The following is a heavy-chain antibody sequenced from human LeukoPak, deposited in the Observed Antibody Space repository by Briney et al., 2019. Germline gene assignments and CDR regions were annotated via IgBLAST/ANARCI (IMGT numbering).Heavy chain of an antibody. D-gene: IGHD4-17*01. CDR2: INHSGST. Sequence: SETLSLTCAVYGASFSGYYWSWIRQPPGKGLEWIGEINHSGSTNYNPSLKSRVTISVDTSKNQFSLKLSSVTAADTAVYYCARGTMTTVTYYFDYWGQGTLVTVSS. J-gene: IGHJ4*02. V-gene: IGHV4-34*01. CDR3: ARGTMTTVTYYFDY. CDR1: GASFSGYY.